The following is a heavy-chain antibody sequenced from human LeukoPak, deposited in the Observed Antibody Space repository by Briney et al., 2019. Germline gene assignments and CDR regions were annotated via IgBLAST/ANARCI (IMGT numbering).Heavy chain of an antibody. CDR3: ARDVDSESGLFGV. V-gene: IGHV4-4*07. J-gene: IGHJ2*01. Sequence: SETLSLTCTVSRGSVTSYFWNWIRQPAGKGLEWIGRVHASGSTNYSPSLKSRLTIFLDKSKNNFSLKLTSVTAADTAVYYCARDVDSESGLFGVWGRGIPVLVSS. CDR2: VHASGST. CDR1: RGSVTSYF. D-gene: IGHD3-16*01.